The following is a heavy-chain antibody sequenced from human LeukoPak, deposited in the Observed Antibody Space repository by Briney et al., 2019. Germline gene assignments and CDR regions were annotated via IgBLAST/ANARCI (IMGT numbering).Heavy chain of an antibody. J-gene: IGHJ3*02. V-gene: IGHV1-46*01. CDR3: ARDQAHIAVAGTFAFDI. CDR2: INPSGGST. Sequence: ASVKVSCKASAYTFTSYGISWVRQAPGQGLEWMGIINPSGGSTSYAQKFQGRVTMTRDMSTSTVYMELSSLRSEDTAVYYCARDQAHIAVAGTFAFDIWGQGTMVTVSS. D-gene: IGHD6-19*01. CDR1: AYTFTSYG.